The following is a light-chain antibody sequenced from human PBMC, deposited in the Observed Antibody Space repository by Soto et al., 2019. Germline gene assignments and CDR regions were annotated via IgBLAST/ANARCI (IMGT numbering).Light chain of an antibody. CDR1: SSNIGNNH. CDR3: AAWDGGLSRPL. V-gene: IGLV1-47*01. Sequence: QSVLTQPPSASGTPGQRVTISCSGSSSNIGNNHVYWYQQLAGTAPKLLMSETNQRPSAVPNRFTDSKYGSSASLTISGLRSEDEAAYYCAAWDGGLSRPLFGGGTKLTVL. CDR2: ETN. J-gene: IGLJ3*02.